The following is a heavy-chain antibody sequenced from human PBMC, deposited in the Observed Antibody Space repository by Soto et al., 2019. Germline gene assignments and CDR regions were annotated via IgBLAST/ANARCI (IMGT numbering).Heavy chain of an antibody. CDR3: ARAYGSGSYGWFDP. CDR2: MNPNSGNT. D-gene: IGHD3-10*01. CDR1: GYTFTSYD. J-gene: IGHJ5*02. Sequence: ASVKVSCKASGYTFTSYDINWVRQATGQGLEWVGWMNPNSGNTGYAQKFQGRVTMTRNTSISTAYMELSSLRSEDTAVYYCARAYGSGSYGWFDPWGQGIQVTVSS. V-gene: IGHV1-8*01.